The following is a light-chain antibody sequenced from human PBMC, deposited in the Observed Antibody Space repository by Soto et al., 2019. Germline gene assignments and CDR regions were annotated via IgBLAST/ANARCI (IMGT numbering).Light chain of an antibody. CDR1: QSIHWW. Sequence: DIQMTQSPSTLSASVGDRVTITCRASQSIHWWLAWYQQKPGKAPKLLIYKASSLESGVPSRFSGSGSGTEFTLTISSLQPDDFATYYCQQYNTYWTFGQGTKVEIK. J-gene: IGKJ1*01. V-gene: IGKV1-5*03. CDR3: QQYNTYWT. CDR2: KAS.